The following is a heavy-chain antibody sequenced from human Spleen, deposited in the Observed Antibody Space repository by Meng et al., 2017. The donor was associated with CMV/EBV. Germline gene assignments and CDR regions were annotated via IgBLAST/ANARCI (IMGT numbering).Heavy chain of an antibody. D-gene: IGHD2-2*01. CDR2: FNPNGGGT. CDR1: GYTFTAHY. Sequence: ASVKVSCKASGYTFTAHYFHWVRQAPGQGLEWMGRFNPNGGGTMYLQKFQGRVTMTRDTSISTAYMELSRLRSDDTAVYYCARGLVVPATLYFDYWGQGTLVTVSS. CDR3: ARGLVVPATLYFDY. V-gene: IGHV1-2*02. J-gene: IGHJ4*02.